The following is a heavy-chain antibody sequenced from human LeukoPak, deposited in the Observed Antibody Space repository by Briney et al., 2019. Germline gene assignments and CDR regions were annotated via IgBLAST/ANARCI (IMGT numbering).Heavy chain of an antibody. CDR1: GYTFTSYD. J-gene: IGHJ6*03. CDR3: ARGYNYGSIPPYYYYMDV. CDR2: MNPNSGNT. Sequence: GASVKVSCKASGYTFTSYDISWVRQATGQGLEWMGWMNPNSGNTGHAQKFQGRVTITRNTSISTAYMELSSLRSEDTAVYYCARGYNYGSIPPYYYYMDVWGKGTTVTVSS. D-gene: IGHD5-18*01. V-gene: IGHV1-8*03.